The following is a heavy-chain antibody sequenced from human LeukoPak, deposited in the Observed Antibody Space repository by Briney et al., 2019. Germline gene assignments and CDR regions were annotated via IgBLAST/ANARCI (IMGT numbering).Heavy chain of an antibody. D-gene: IGHD2-21*01. CDR2: IYYSGST. V-gene: IGHV4-39*01. CDR1: GGSLSSSSYY. J-gene: IGHJ3*02. CDR3: ASFGDIDAFDI. Sequence: SETLSLTCTVSGGSLSSSSYYWGWIRQPPGKGLEWIGSIYYSGSTYYNPSLKSRVTISVDTSKNQFSLKLSSVTAADTAVYYCASFGDIDAFDIWGQGTMVTVSS.